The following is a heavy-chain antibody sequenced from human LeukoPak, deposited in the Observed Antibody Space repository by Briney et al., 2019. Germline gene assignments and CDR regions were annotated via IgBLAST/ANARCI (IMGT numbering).Heavy chain of an antibody. CDR2: ISAHYGNT. Sequence: GASVKVSCKASGYIFTRYDISWVRQAPGQGLEWVGWISAHYGNTNYAQKFQDRVTMTTDTSTNTAYMELRSLRPDDTAVYYCARDFFHGHCSGLSCFLLDYWGQGSLVTVSS. J-gene: IGHJ4*02. V-gene: IGHV1-18*04. CDR1: GYIFTRYD. D-gene: IGHD2-15*01. CDR3: ARDFFHGHCSGLSCFLLDY.